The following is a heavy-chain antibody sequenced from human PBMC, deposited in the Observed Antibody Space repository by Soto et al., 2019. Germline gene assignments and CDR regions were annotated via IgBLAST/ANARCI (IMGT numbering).Heavy chain of an antibody. CDR2: IYPSGMP. J-gene: IGHJ4*02. Sequence: QLQLQESGSGLVKPSHTLSLTRTVSGGSISNAAYSWSWIRQPPGKGLEWIGYIYPSGMPFYNPSLRSRVTISIDRSNDQFSLNLKSVTAADTAVYYCARERGGYGLFDSWGQGTLVTVSS. D-gene: IGHD5-18*01. CDR3: ARERGGYGLFDS. CDR1: GGSISNAAYS. V-gene: IGHV4-30-2*01.